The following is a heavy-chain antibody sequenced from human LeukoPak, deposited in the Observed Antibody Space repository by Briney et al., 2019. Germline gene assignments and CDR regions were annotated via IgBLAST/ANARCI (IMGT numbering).Heavy chain of an antibody. CDR2: ISSNGGNA. CDR1: GFTFTNYV. CDR3: VKDSYDNTGYEYFQH. D-gene: IGHD3-22*01. V-gene: IGHV3-64D*08. Sequence: GGSLRLSCSASGFTFTNYVMYWVRQAPGKGLECVSGISSNGGNAYYADSVKGRFTISRDNSKNTLYLQMSSLRAEDTAVYYCVKDSYDNTGYEYFQHWGQGTLVTGSS. J-gene: IGHJ1*01.